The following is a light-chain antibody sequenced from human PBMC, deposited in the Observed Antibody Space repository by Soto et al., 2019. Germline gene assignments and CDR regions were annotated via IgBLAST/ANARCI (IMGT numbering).Light chain of an antibody. CDR2: LGS. CDR3: MQALQSPVT. J-gene: IGKJ4*01. V-gene: IGKV2-28*01. CDR1: QSLLHSNGYNY. Sequence: DIVMTQSSLSLPVTPGEPASISCRSSQSLLHSNGYNYLDWYLQKPGQSPQLLIYLGSNRASGVPDRFSGSGSGTDFTLKISRVEAEDVGVYYCMQALQSPVTFGGGTKVDIK.